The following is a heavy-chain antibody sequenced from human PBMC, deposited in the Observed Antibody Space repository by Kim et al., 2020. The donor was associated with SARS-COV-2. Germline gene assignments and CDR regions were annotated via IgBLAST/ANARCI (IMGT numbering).Heavy chain of an antibody. Sequence: GGSLRLSCAASGFTFDDYAMHWVRQAPGKGLEWVSGISWNSGSIGYADSVKGRFTISRDNAKNSLYLQMNSLRAEDTALYYCAKDIYYGSGSLAGYGMDVWGQGTTVTVSS. D-gene: IGHD3-10*01. CDR2: ISWNSGSI. CDR1: GFTFDDYA. CDR3: AKDIYYGSGSLAGYGMDV. V-gene: IGHV3-9*01. J-gene: IGHJ6*02.